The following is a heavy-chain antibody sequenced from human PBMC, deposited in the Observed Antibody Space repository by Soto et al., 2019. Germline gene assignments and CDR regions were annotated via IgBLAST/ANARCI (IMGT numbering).Heavy chain of an antibody. CDR2: IIPVFGRV. Sequence: QVQLVQSGPEVKKTGTSVKVSCKASGGTFSSRAISWVRQAPGQGIEWMGGIIPVFGRVNYAEKFQDRVTITADESTGTVYMELSSLRSEDTALYYCANSRGGTFLGSHGMDIWGQGTTVSVSS. J-gene: IGHJ6*02. D-gene: IGHD3-16*01. V-gene: IGHV1-69*01. CDR1: GGTFSSRA. CDR3: ANSRGGTFLGSHGMDI.